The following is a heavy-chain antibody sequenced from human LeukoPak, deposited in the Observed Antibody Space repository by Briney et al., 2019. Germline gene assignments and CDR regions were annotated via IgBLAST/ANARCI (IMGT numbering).Heavy chain of an antibody. Sequence: GGSPRLSCAASGFTFSSYAMSWVRQAPGKGLEWVSAISGSGGSTYYADSVKGRFTISRDNSKNTLYLEMTSLRVEDTAVYYCTKVRSGSSNWALRVFDYWGQGVLVTVSS. D-gene: IGHD4-11*01. V-gene: IGHV3-23*01. CDR2: ISGSGGST. CDR3: TKVRSGSSNWALRVFDY. J-gene: IGHJ4*02. CDR1: GFTFSSYA.